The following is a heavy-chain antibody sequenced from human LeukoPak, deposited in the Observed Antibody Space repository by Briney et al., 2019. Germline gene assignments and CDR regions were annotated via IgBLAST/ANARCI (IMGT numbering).Heavy chain of an antibody. J-gene: IGHJ4*02. Sequence: SETLSLTCTVSGGSISTSDYYWGWIRQPPEKGLEWIGSIYYGGSSYYNPSLKSRVTISVDTSKNQFSLKLSSVTAADTAVYYCAREGPYSSSSDYWGQGILVTVSS. V-gene: IGHV4-39*02. CDR1: GGSISTSDYY. CDR3: AREGPYSSSSDY. D-gene: IGHD6-6*01. CDR2: IYYGGSS.